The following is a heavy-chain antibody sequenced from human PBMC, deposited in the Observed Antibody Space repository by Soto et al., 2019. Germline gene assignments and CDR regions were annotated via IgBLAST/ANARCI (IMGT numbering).Heavy chain of an antibody. J-gene: IGHJ4*02. Sequence: GESMKISCKGSGYSFSTYWIGWVRQMPGKGLEWLGIIFPSDSDTRYRPSFQGQVTISADKSISTAYLQWSSLKASDTAMYYCATPHAEFDYCGQGTLV. CDR2: IFPSDSDT. CDR1: GYSFSTYW. V-gene: IGHV5-51*01. CDR3: ATPHAEFDY.